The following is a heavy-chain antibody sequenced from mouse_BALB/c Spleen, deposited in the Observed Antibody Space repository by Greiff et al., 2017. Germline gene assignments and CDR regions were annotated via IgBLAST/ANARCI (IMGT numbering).Heavy chain of an antibody. CDR1: GFTFSSFG. J-gene: IGHJ1*01. D-gene: IGHD1-1*01. Sequence: EVKVIESGGGLVQPGGSRKLSCAASGFTFSSFGMHWVRQAPEKGLEWVAYISSGSSTIYYADTVKGRFTISRDNPKNTLFLQMTSLRSEDTAMYYCARRGITTVYWYFDVWGAGTTVTVSS. V-gene: IGHV5-17*02. CDR2: ISSGSSTI. CDR3: ARRGITTVYWYFDV.